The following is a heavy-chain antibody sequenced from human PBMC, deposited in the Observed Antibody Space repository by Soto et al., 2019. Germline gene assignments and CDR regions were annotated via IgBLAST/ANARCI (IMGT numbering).Heavy chain of an antibody. J-gene: IGHJ4*02. V-gene: IGHV4-59*01. CDR3: ARGSGINYFDY. CDR2: IYYSGST. CDR1: GGSISSYY. Sequence: PSETLSLTCTVSGGSISSYYWSWIRQPPGKGLKWIGYIYYSGSTNYNPSLKSRVTISVDTSKNQFSLKLSSVTAADTAVYYCARGSGINYFDYWGQGTLVTVSS. D-gene: IGHD3-10*01.